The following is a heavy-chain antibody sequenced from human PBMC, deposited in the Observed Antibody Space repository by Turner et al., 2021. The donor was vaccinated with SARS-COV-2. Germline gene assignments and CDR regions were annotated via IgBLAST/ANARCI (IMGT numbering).Heavy chain of an antibody. D-gene: IGHD3-10*01. CDR1: ASTFSSYA. CDR3: AKEGGTTRVRGDSFDHFDY. Sequence: QVRLVESGGGVVTPGRSLRLSGAAFASTFSSYAMHWVRQAPGKGLEWVAFIADDGSNKYSADSVKGRFTISRVNAKNTLYLQMNSLRAEDTAVYYCAKEGGTTRVRGDSFDHFDYWGQGTLVTVSS. J-gene: IGHJ4*02. V-gene: IGHV3-30-3*01. CDR2: IADDGSNK.